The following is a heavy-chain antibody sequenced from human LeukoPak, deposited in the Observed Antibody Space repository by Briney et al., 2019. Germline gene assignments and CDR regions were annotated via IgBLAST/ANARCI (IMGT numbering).Heavy chain of an antibody. CDR2: IYYSGST. CDR3: ARIVSPYYYDSSGYYPYYFDY. D-gene: IGHD3-22*01. CDR1: GGSFSGYY. Sequence: SETLSLTCAVYGGSFSGYYWSWIRQPPGKGLEWIGYIYYSGSTNYNPSLKSRVTISVDTSKNQFSLKLSSVTAADTAVYYCARIVSPYYYDSSGYYPYYFDYWGQGTLVTVSS. V-gene: IGHV4-59*01. J-gene: IGHJ4*02.